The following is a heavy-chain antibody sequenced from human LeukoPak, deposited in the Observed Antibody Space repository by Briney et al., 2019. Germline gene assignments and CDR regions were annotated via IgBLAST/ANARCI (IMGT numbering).Heavy chain of an antibody. J-gene: IGHJ5*02. CDR1: GFTFSSYE. V-gene: IGHV3-48*03. CDR3: ARTFDP. D-gene: IGHD3-3*02. CDR2: IGNSGIPI. Sequence: EGSLRLSPASSGFTFSSYETNWVRQAPGKGLEWVSYIGNSGIPIYYAESVKGRFTISRDNAKNSLFLQMSSLRAEDTAVYYCARTFDPWGQGTLVTVSS.